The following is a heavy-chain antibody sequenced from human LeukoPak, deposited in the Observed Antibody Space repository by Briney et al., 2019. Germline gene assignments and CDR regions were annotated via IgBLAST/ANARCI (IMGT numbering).Heavy chain of an antibody. CDR1: GFTFSSYA. J-gene: IGHJ4*02. Sequence: PGGSLRLSCAASGFTFSSYAMHWVRQAPGKGLEYVSAIRSNGGSTYYANSVKGRFTISRDNSKNTLYLQMGSLRAEDMAVYYCARRAGAYSHPYDYWGQGTLVTVSS. CDR3: ARRAGAYSHPYDY. V-gene: IGHV3-64*01. CDR2: IRSNGGST. D-gene: IGHD4/OR15-4a*01.